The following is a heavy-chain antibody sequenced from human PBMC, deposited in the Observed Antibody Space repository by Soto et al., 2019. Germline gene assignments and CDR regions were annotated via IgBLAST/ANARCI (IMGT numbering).Heavy chain of an antibody. CDR1: GFTFSSYA. CDR3: ARDHYDYVWGSYRPSGYFDY. J-gene: IGHJ4*02. V-gene: IGHV3-30-3*01. D-gene: IGHD3-16*02. Sequence: QVQLVESVGGVVQPGRSLRLSCAASGFTFSSYAMHWVRQAPGKGLEWVAVISYDGSNKYYADSVKGRFTISRDNSKNTMYLQMNSLRAEDTAVYYCARDHYDYVWGSYRPSGYFDYWGQGTLVTVSS. CDR2: ISYDGSNK.